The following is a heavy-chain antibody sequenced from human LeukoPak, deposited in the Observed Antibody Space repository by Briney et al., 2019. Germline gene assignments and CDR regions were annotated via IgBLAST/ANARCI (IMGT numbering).Heavy chain of an antibody. D-gene: IGHD3-22*01. CDR3: ARDATYYYDSSGESPFDY. V-gene: IGHV4-34*01. J-gene: IGHJ4*02. CDR2: INHSGST. Sequence: SETLSLTCAVYGGSFSGYYWSWIRQPPGKGLEWIGEINHSGSTNYNPSLKSRVTKSVDTSKNQFSLKLSSVTAADTAVYYCARDATYYYDSSGESPFDYWGQGTLVTVSS. CDR1: GGSFSGYY.